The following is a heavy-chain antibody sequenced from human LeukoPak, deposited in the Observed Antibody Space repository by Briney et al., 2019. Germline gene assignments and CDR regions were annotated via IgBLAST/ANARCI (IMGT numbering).Heavy chain of an antibody. J-gene: IGHJ3*02. V-gene: IGHV1-18*01. Sequence: GASVKVSCKASVYTFTSYGISWVRQAPGQGLEWMGWISVYNGNTNYAQKLQGRVTMTTDTSTSTAYMELRSLRSDDTALYYCARGSFSDTFDIWGQGTMVTVSS. CDR1: VYTFTSYG. CDR2: ISVYNGNT. D-gene: IGHD1-26*01. CDR3: ARGSFSDTFDI.